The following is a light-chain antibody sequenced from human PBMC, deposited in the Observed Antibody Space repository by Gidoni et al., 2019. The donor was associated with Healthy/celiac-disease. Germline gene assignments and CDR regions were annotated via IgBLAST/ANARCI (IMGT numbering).Light chain of an antibody. CDR1: SSNIGSNY. V-gene: IGLV1-47*01. J-gene: IGLJ1*01. Sequence: QSVLTQPPSASGTPGQRVTISCSGSSSNIGSNYVYWYQQLPGTAPKLLIYRNNQRPSGVPDRFSGSKSGTSASLAISGLRSEDEADYYCAAWDDSEYVFGTGTKVTVL. CDR2: RNN. CDR3: AAWDDSEYV.